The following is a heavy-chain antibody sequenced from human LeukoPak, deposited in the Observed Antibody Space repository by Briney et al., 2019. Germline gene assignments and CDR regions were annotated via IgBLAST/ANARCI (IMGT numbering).Heavy chain of an antibody. D-gene: IGHD3-10*01. Sequence: GGSLRLSSAASGFTFSSYSMNWVRQAPGKGLEWVSSISSSSSYIYYADSVKGRFTISRDNAKNSLYLQMNSLRAEDTAVYYCARVEVMVRGVGGFDYWGQGTLVTVSS. CDR1: GFTFSSYS. V-gene: IGHV3-21*01. CDR3: ARVEVMVRGVGGFDY. J-gene: IGHJ4*02. CDR2: ISSSSSYI.